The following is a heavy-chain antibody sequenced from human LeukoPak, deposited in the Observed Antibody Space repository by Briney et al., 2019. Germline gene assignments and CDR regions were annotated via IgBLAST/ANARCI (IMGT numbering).Heavy chain of an antibody. Sequence: PSETLSLTCDVYGGSFSGYYWSWIRQPPEKGLEWIGEINHSGSTNYNPSLKSRVTISVDTSKNQFSLKLSSVTAADTAVYYCARGDYVGYWFDPWGQGTLVTVSS. V-gene: IGHV4-34*01. J-gene: IGHJ5*02. CDR1: GGSFSGYY. CDR2: INHSGST. CDR3: ARGDYVGYWFDP. D-gene: IGHD4-17*01.